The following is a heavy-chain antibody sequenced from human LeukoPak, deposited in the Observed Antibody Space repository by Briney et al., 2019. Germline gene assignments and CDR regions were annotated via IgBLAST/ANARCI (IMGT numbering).Heavy chain of an antibody. D-gene: IGHD6-6*01. CDR2: INHSGST. V-gene: IGHV4-34*01. Sequence: SETLSLTCAVYGGSFSGYYWSWIRQPPGKGLEWIGEINHSGSTNYSPSLKSRVTISVDTSKNQFSLKLSSVTAADTAVYYCARRIMRIAARPYYFDYWGQGTLVTVSS. CDR3: ARRIMRIAARPYYFDY. J-gene: IGHJ4*02. CDR1: GGSFSGYY.